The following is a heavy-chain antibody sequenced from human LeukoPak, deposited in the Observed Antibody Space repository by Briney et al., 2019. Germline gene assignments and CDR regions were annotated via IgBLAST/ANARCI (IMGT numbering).Heavy chain of an antibody. CDR1: EFTFSSYS. J-gene: IGHJ4*02. CDR2: ISSASSTI. D-gene: IGHD2-2*01. CDR3: ARGGYCGSTSCSGSRFDF. Sequence: GGSLRLSCAASEFTFSSYSMNWVGQAPGKGLEGGSYISSASSTIFYTDSVKGRFTISRDNAKHSLYLQMDSLRDGDTAVYYCARGGYCGSTSCSGSRFDFWGQGTLVTVSS. V-gene: IGHV3-48*02.